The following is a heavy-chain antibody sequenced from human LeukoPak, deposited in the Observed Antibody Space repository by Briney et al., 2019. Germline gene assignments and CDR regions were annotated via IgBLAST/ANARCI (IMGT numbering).Heavy chain of an antibody. D-gene: IGHD1-26*01. V-gene: IGHV3-21*01. CDR3: ARTCLGGATTRYFDY. CDR2: ISSSSSYI. J-gene: IGHJ4*02. CDR1: GFTFSSYS. Sequence: PGGSLRLSCAASGFTFSSYSMNWVRQAPGKGLEWVSSISSSSSYIYYADSVKGRFTISRDNAKNSLYLQMNSLRAEDTAVYYCARTCLGGATTRYFDYWGQGTLVTVSS.